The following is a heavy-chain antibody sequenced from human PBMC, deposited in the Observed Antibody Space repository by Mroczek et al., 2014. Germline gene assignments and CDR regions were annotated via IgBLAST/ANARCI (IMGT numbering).Heavy chain of an antibody. CDR3: ARDINWNHLDY. Sequence: QVQLVQSGGGVVQPGRSLRLSCAASGFTFSSYAMHWVRQAPGKGLEWVAVISYDGSNKYYADSVKGRFTISRDNSKNTLYLQMNSLRAEDTAVYYCARDINWNHLDYVGQGTLVTVSS. CDR1: GFTFSSYA. V-gene: IGHV3-30-3*01. J-gene: IGHJ4*02. CDR2: ISYDGSNK. D-gene: IGHD1-20*01.